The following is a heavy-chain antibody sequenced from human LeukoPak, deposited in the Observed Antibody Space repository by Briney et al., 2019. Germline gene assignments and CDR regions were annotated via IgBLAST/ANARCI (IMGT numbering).Heavy chain of an antibody. CDR1: GFTFSSYG. J-gene: IGHJ4*02. V-gene: IGHV3-30*18. D-gene: IGHD1-26*01. CDR3: AKAPFSGSYYGWYFDY. CDR2: ISYDGSNK. Sequence: GVSLRLSCAASGFTFSSYGMHWVRQAPGKGLEWVAVISYDGSNKYYADSVKGRFTISRDNSKNTLYLQMNSLRAEDTAVYYCAKAPFSGSYYGWYFDYWGQGTLVTVSS.